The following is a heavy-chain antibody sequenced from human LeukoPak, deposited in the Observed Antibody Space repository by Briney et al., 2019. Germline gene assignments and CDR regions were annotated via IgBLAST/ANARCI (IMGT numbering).Heavy chain of an antibody. D-gene: IGHD5-18*01. V-gene: IGHV3-66*01. CDR2: IYSGGST. CDR1: GFTVSSNY. CDR3: ARAKGYSYVWFDP. Sequence: PGGSLRLSCAASGFTVSSNYMSWVRQAPGKGLEWVSVIYSGGSTYYADSVKGRFTISRDNSKNTLYLQMNSLRAEDTAVYCCARAKGYSYVWFDPWGQGTLVTVSS. J-gene: IGHJ5*02.